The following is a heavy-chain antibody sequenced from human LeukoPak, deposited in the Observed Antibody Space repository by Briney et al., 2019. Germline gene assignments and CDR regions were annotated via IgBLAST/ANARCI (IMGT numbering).Heavy chain of an antibody. CDR2: IYSGGST. Sequence: GGSLRPSCAATGFTVSSNYMSWVRQAPGKGLEWVSVIYSGGSTYYADSVKGRFTISRHNSKNTLYLQMNSLRAEDTAVYYCARSLLSVKGSYDYWGQGTLVTVSS. CDR3: ARSLLSVKGSYDY. D-gene: IGHD6-19*01. CDR1: GFTVSSNY. J-gene: IGHJ4*02. V-gene: IGHV3-53*04.